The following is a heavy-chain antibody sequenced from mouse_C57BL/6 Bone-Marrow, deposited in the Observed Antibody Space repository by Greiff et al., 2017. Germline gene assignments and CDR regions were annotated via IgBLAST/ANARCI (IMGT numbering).Heavy chain of an antibody. CDR3: ARLGTTVIDY. CDR1: GYTFTDSY. CDR2: INPYNGGT. V-gene: IGHV1-19*01. J-gene: IGHJ2*01. Sequence: VQLKESGPVLVKPGASVKMSCKASGYTFTDSYMNWVKQSHGKSLEWIGVINPYNGGTSYNQKFKGKATLTVDKSSSTAYMELNSLTSEDSAVYYCARLGTTVIDYWGQGTTLTVSS. D-gene: IGHD1-1*01.